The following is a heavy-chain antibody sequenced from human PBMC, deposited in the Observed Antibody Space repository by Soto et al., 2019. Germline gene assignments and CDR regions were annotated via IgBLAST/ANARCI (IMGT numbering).Heavy chain of an antibody. J-gene: IGHJ4*02. CDR3: ARLKVGLHLGELSPTHFDY. V-gene: IGHV5-51*01. D-gene: IGHD3-16*02. Sequence: PGESLKISCKGSGYSFTSYWIGWVRQMPGKGLEWMGIIYPGDSDTRYSPSFQGQVTISADKSISTAYLQWSSLKASDTAMYYCARLKVGLHLGELSPTHFDYWGQGTLVTVSS. CDR2: IYPGDSDT. CDR1: GYSFTSYW.